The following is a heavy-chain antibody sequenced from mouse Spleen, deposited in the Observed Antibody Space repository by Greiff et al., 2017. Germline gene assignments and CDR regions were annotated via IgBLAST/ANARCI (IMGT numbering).Heavy chain of an antibody. D-gene: IGHD2-3*01. CDR3: TRDDGYYVFAMDY. CDR2: IYPGNSDT. J-gene: IGHJ4*01. CDR1: GYTFTSYW. V-gene: IGHV1-5*01. Sequence: EVQLQQSGTVLARPGASVKMSCKASGYTFTSYWMHWVKQRPGQGLEWIGAIYPGNSDTSYNQKFKGKAKLTAVTSTSTAYMELSSLTNEDSAVYYCTRDDGYYVFAMDYWGQGTSVTVSS.